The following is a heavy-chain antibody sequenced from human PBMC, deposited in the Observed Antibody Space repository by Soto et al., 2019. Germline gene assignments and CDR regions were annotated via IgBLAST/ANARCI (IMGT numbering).Heavy chain of an antibody. Sequence: GGSLRLSCAASGFTFSTYGMHWVRQAPGKGLEWVAVISYDGSNKYYVDSVKGRFTISRDNSKNTLYLQMNSLRAEDTAVYYCAKEAYDSSGYYPNDYWGQGTLVTVSS. CDR3: AKEAYDSSGYYPNDY. CDR1: GFTFSTYG. D-gene: IGHD3-22*01. CDR2: ISYDGSNK. V-gene: IGHV3-30*18. J-gene: IGHJ4*02.